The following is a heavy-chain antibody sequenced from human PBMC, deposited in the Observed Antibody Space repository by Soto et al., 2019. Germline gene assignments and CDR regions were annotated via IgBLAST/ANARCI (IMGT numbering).Heavy chain of an antibody. CDR2: IYSGGIT. CDR3: AREVRGNYYDSSGYYYFDY. CDR1: GFTVSSNY. Sequence: GGSLRLSCAASGFTVSSNYMSWVRQAPGKGLEWVSVIYSGGITYYADSVKGRFTISRHNSKNTLYLQMNSLRAEDTAVYYCAREVRGNYYDSSGYYYFDYWGQGTLVTVSS. J-gene: IGHJ4*02. V-gene: IGHV3-66*01. D-gene: IGHD3-22*01.